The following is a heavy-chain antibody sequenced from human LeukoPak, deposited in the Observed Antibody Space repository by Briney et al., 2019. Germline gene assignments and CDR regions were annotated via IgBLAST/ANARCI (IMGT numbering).Heavy chain of an antibody. CDR3: ARDASCSGGNCLSYFDY. Sequence: GGSLSLSGAASGFTFSSYGMPWVRQAPGKGLEWVAVIWYDGSNKYYADSVKGRFTISRDNSKNTLYLQRNSLRAEDTAVYYCARDASCSGGNCLSYFDYWGQGTLVTVSS. V-gene: IGHV3-33*01. CDR1: GFTFSSYG. J-gene: IGHJ4*02. CDR2: IWYDGSNK. D-gene: IGHD2-15*01.